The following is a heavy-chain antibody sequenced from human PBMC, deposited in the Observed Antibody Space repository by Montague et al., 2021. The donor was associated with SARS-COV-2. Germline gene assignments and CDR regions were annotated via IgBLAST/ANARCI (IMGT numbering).Heavy chain of an antibody. J-gene: IGHJ4*02. Sequence: SETLSLTCTVSGGSMSDYYWTWIRQPPGKGPEWIGYFSRSGGSNYSPSLRGRVTISLVTSRSQFSLQLSSVTAADTAFYYCARLTQLGYCSSASCSPALCFDYWGQGFLVSVSS. CDR1: GGSMSDYY. D-gene: IGHD2-15*01. CDR3: ARLTQLGYCSSASCSPALCFDY. CDR2: FSRSGGS. V-gene: IGHV4-59*01.